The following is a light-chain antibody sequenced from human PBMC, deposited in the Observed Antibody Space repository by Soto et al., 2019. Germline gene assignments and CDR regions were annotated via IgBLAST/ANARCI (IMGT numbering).Light chain of an antibody. CDR3: QQDGSSPVT. J-gene: IGKJ1*01. CDR2: GAS. CDR1: QSVSSSY. V-gene: IGKV3-20*01. Sequence: EIVLTQSPGTLSLSPGERATLSCRASQSVSSSYLAWYQQKPGQAPRLLIYGASSRATGIPDRFSGSGSGTDFNLTISRLEPEDLAVYYCQQDGSSPVTFGQGTKVEIK.